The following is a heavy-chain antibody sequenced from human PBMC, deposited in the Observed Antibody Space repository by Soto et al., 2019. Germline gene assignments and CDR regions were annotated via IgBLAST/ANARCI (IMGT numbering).Heavy chain of an antibody. CDR2: ISSSGSTI. CDR3: ARATMTTVSLHAFDI. CDR1: GFTFSDYY. V-gene: IGHV3-11*01. D-gene: IGHD4-17*01. Sequence: GGSLRLSSAASGFTFSDYYMSWIRQAPGKGLEWVSYISSSGSTIYYADSVKGRFTISRDNAKNSLYLQMNSLRAEDTAVYYCARATMTTVSLHAFDIWGQGTMVTVSS. J-gene: IGHJ3*02.